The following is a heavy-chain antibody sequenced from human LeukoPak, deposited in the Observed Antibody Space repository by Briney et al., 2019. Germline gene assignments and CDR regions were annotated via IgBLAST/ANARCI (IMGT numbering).Heavy chain of an antibody. CDR3: ARKALPGNWFDP. V-gene: IGHV4-4*07. J-gene: IGHJ5*02. Sequence: PSETLFLTCTVSGDSISSYYWSWIRQPAGKGLEWIGRIYASGSTNYNPSLKSRVTMSLDTSKNQFSLNLSSVTAADTAVYYCARKALPGNWFDPWGQGTLVTVSS. CDR1: GDSISSYY. CDR2: IYASGST.